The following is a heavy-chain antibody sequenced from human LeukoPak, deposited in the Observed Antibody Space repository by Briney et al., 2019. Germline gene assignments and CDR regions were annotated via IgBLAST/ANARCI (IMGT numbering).Heavy chain of an antibody. CDR3: ARVEIAGSRLHLLDT. Sequence: ASVKVSCKASGYTFSDYYTYWLRQAPGQGPEWMGWVNNENGRTQYVRMFQGRVSMTRDTSISTAYVELSELRSDDTAIYYCARVEIAGSRLHLLDTWGQGTLVTVSS. J-gene: IGHJ5*02. CDR2: VNNENGRT. V-gene: IGHV1-2*02. CDR1: GYTFSDYY. D-gene: IGHD2-21*01.